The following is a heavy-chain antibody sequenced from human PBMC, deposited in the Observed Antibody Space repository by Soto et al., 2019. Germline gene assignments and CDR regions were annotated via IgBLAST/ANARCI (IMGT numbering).Heavy chain of an antibody. CDR3: AHSLATAGLRILDY. CDR2: IYWDDDK. J-gene: IGHJ4*02. CDR1: GFSLSTSEVG. V-gene: IGHV2-5*02. D-gene: IGHD6-13*01. Sequence: QITLKESGPTLVKPTQTLTLTCTFSGFSLSTSEVGVGWIRQPPGKALEWLALIYWDDDKRYSPSLKSRLTITKDTSKNQVVLTMTNMDPVDTAIYYCAHSLATAGLRILDYWGQGTLVTVSS.